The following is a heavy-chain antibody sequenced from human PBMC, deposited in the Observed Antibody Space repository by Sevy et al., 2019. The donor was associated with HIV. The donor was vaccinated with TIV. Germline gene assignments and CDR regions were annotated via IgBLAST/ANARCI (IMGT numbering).Heavy chain of an antibody. D-gene: IGHD3-22*01. CDR2: IYPDDSDI. CDR3: ARRVYDSTGYPQYYFDY. J-gene: IGHJ4*02. CDR1: GYRFTSYW. Sequence: GESLKISCKASGYRFTSYWIAWVRQMPGKGLEWMGIIYPDDSDIRYSPSLQGQVTISVDKSISTAYLQWSSLKASDTAMYFCARRVYDSTGYPQYYFDYWGQGALVTVSS. V-gene: IGHV5-51*01.